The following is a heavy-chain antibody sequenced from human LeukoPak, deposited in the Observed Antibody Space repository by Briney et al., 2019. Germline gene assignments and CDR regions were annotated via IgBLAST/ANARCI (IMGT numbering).Heavy chain of an antibody. CDR2: IYPGDSDT. V-gene: IGHV5-51*01. J-gene: IGHJ5*02. Sequence: GESLKISCKGSGYSFTSYWIGWVRQMPGKGLEWMGIIYPGDSDTRYSPSFQGQVTISADKSISTAYLQWSSLKASDTAMYYCARGGIDCSGGGCYLVWFDPWGQGALVTVSS. CDR1: GYSFTSYW. CDR3: ARGGIDCSGGGCYLVWFDP. D-gene: IGHD2-15*01.